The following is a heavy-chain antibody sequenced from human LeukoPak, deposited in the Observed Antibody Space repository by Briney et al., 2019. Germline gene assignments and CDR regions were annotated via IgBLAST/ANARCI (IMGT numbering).Heavy chain of an antibody. CDR3: ARKSAGFPTA. J-gene: IGHJ5*02. Sequence: GASVRVSCKASGYTFTGDQIYWLRQAPGQGLEWVGWIKPSSGDTLYEQKFQGRVTMTRDKSISSAYMELSGLRSDDTAVYYCARKSAGFPTAWGQGTLVTVSS. CDR2: IKPSSGDT. CDR1: GYTFTGDQ. V-gene: IGHV1-2*02.